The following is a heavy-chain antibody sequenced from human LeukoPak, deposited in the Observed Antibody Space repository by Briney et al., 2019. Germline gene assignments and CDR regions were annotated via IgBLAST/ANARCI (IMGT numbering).Heavy chain of an antibody. CDR3: ARRGYSAYDLDD. CDR1: GGSINGGGYY. CDR2: IYYSGNT. J-gene: IGHJ4*02. Sequence: KPSETLSLTCTVSGGSINGGGYYWSWIRQYPGKGLEWIGDIYYSGNTYYNPSLKSRVTISVDTSKNQFSLRLSSVTAADTAVYYCARRGYSAYDLDDWGQGTLVTVSS. D-gene: IGHD5-12*01. V-gene: IGHV4-31*03.